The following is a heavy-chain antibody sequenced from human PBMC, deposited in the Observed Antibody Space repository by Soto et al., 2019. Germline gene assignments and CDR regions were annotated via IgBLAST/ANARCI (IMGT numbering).Heavy chain of an antibody. D-gene: IGHD6-6*01. CDR3: TRDPSRYSSSSGYYYYGMDV. CDR1: GFTFGDYA. CDR2: IRSKAYGGTT. J-gene: IGHJ6*02. Sequence: HPGGSLRLSCTASGFTFGDYAMSWVRQAPGKGLEWVGFIRSKAYGGTTEYAASVKGRFTISRDDSKSIAYLQMNSLKTEDTAVYYCTRDPSRYSSSSGYYYYGMDVWGQGTTVTVSS. V-gene: IGHV3-49*04.